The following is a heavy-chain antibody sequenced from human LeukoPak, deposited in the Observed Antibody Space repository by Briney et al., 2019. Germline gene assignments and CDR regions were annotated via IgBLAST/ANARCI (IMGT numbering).Heavy chain of an antibody. V-gene: IGHV1-2*02. CDR1: GYSFTDYY. CDR2: INPKSGGT. J-gene: IGHJ4*02. Sequence: GASVKVSCKTSGYSFTDYYMYWVRQAPGQGLEWMGWINPKSGGTKSAQKFQGRVTMTRDTSINTAYMELSRLRFDDTAVYYCARADHYYDSSGYYGYWGQGTLVTVSS. CDR3: ARADHYYDSSGYYGY. D-gene: IGHD3-22*01.